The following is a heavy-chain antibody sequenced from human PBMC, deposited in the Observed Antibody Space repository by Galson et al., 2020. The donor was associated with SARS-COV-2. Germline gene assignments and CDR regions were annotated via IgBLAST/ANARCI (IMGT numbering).Heavy chain of an antibody. CDR1: GYTFTGYY. CDR3: ARDNDHDAFDI. J-gene: IGHJ3*02. Sequence: ASVKVSCKAAGYTFTGYYMQWGRQAPGQGREWMGWINPNSGGTTYAQKFQDWVTMTRDTSISTAYMELSRLRSDDTAVYYCARDNDHDAFDIWGQGTMVTVSS. CDR2: INPNSGGT. D-gene: IGHD1-1*01. V-gene: IGHV1-2*04.